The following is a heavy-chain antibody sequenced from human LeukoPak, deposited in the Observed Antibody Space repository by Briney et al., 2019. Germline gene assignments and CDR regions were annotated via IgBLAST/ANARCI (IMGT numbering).Heavy chain of an antibody. J-gene: IGHJ4*02. CDR3: ARDPRPSYDSSDYYYPGDY. V-gene: IGHV1-46*01. CDR2: INPSGGST. D-gene: IGHD3-22*01. Sequence: ASVKVSCKASGYTFTSYYMHWVRQAPGQGLEWMAIINPSGGSTRYAQKFQGRVTMTRDTPTNTVYMELSSLRSEDTAVYYCARDPRPSYDSSDYYYPGDYWGQGTLVTVSS. CDR1: GYTFTSYY.